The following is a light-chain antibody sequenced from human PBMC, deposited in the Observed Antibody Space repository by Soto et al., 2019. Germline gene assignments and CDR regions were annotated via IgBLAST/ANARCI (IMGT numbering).Light chain of an antibody. CDR3: QQSYSPTAT. Sequence: IQMTQSPSSLSASVGDRVTISCRASQGIRNDLAWYQQKPGKAPKLLIFAASDLQRGVPSRFSGSGSGTDFALTISSLQPEDFATYFCQQSYSPTATFGLGTKVDIK. CDR2: AAS. CDR1: QGIRND. V-gene: IGKV1-39*01. J-gene: IGKJ1*01.